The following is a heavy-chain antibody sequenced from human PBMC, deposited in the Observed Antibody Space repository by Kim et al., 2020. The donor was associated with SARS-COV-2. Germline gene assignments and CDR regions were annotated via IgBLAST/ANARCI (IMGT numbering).Heavy chain of an antibody. CDR3: ARDGGGSSIYGMDV. Sequence: GGSLRLSCAASGFTFSSYAMRWVRQAPGKGLEWVSAISYSGSNKYYADSVKGRFTISRDNSKNTLYLQMNSLRAEDTAVYYCARDGGGSSIYGMDVWGQGTTVTVSS. CDR2: ISYSGSNK. CDR1: GFTFSSYA. D-gene: IGHD2-21*01. J-gene: IGHJ6*02. V-gene: IGHV3-30*04.